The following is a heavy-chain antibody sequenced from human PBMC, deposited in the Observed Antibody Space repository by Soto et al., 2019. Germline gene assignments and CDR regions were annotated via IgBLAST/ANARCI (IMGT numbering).Heavy chain of an antibody. Sequence: QVQLVQSGAEVKKPGASVKVSCKVSGYTLTELSMHWVRQAPGKGLEWMGGFDPEDGETIYAQKFQGRVSMTEDTSTDTAYMELRRLRSEDTAVYYCATVSPYRPRLFYFDYWGQGTLVTVSS. D-gene: IGHD6-25*01. V-gene: IGHV1-24*01. CDR3: ATVSPYRPRLFYFDY. CDR1: GYTLTELS. J-gene: IGHJ4*02. CDR2: FDPEDGET.